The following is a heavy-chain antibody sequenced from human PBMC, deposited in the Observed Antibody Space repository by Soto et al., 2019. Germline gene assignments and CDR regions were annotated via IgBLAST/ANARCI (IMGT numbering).Heavy chain of an antibody. CDR1: GYSFTSYW. D-gene: IGHD2-2*01. CDR2: IDPSDSYT. CDR3: ASFQYQLLTGGYYYGMDV. J-gene: IGHJ6*02. Sequence: PGESLKISCKGSGYSFTSYWISWVRQMPGKGLEWMGRIDPSDSYTNYSPSFQGHVTISADKSISTAYLQWSSLKASDTAMYYCASFQYQLLTGGYYYGMDVWGQGTTVTVS. V-gene: IGHV5-10-1*01.